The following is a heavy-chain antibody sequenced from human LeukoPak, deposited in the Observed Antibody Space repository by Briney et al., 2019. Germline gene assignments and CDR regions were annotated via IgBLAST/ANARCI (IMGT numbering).Heavy chain of an antibody. J-gene: IGHJ6*03. CDR3: AKSHYYYYYMDV. V-gene: IGHV3-9*02. CDR2: ISWNSGSI. Sequence: SLRLSCAASGFTSDDYAIHWVRQAPGKGLEWVSGISWNSGSIGYADSVKGRFTISRDNAKNSLYLQMNSLRAEDTALYYCAKSHYYYYYMDVWGKGTTVTISS. CDR1: GFTSDDYA.